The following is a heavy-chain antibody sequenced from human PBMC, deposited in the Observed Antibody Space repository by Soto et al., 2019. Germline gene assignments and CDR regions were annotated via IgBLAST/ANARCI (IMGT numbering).Heavy chain of an antibody. V-gene: IGHV1-69*13. Sequence: SVKSFCKASGGTFSSYAISWVRHAPGQGLEWMGGIIPIFGTANYAQKFLGRVTITADDSTSTAYMELSSLRCDDTEEYYCAPGLGVGVVPSWFAPWGQGTLVTVSS. D-gene: IGHD2-21*01. CDR2: IIPIFGTA. J-gene: IGHJ5*02. CDR3: APGLGVGVVPSWFAP. CDR1: GGTFSSYA.